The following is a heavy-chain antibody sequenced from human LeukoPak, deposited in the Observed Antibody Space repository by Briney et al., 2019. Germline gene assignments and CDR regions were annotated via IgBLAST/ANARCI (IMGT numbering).Heavy chain of an antibody. CDR1: GFTFSSYA. D-gene: IGHD2-15*01. Sequence: GGSLRLSCAASGFTFSSYAMHWVRQAPGKGLEWVAFIRYDGSNKYYADSVKGRFTISRDNSKNTLYLDMSSLGPDDTAVYYCAKDFTVGAADGFDHWGPGTPVTVSS. V-gene: IGHV3-30*02. J-gene: IGHJ4*02. CDR3: AKDFTVGAADGFDH. CDR2: IRYDGSNK.